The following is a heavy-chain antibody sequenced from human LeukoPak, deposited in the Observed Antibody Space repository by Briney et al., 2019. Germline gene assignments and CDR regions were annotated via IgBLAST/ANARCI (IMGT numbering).Heavy chain of an antibody. V-gene: IGHV4-59*12. CDR1: GALSSYY. CDR3: ARVGGYSSIDFDY. Sequence: PSETLSLTCTVSGALSSYYWSWLRQAPGKGLEGIGYIYYSGTTNYNPSLKSRVTISVDMSKNQFSLKLSSVTAADTAVYYCARVGGYSSIDFDYWGQGTLVTVSS. D-gene: IGHD6-13*01. CDR2: IYYSGTT. J-gene: IGHJ4*02.